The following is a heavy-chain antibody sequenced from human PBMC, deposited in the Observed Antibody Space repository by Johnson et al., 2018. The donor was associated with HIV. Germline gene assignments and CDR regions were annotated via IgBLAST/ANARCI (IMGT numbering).Heavy chain of an antibody. Sequence: VQLVESGGGVVRPGGSLRLSCAASGFTFDDYGMSWVRQAPGKGLEWVSGINWNGGSTGSAASVKGRFTISRDNAKNSLYLQMNSLRAEDTALYYCARVVYDSSGYDWVDAFDIWGQGTMVTVSS. D-gene: IGHD3-22*01. CDR2: INWNGGST. CDR3: ARVVYDSSGYDWVDAFDI. V-gene: IGHV3-20*04. J-gene: IGHJ3*02. CDR1: GFTFDDYG.